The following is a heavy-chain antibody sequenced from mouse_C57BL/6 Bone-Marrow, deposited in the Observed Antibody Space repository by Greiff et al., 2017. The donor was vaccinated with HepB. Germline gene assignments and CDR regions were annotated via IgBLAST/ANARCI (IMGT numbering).Heavy chain of an antibody. CDR3: ARYYYARNDFDY. CDR1: GYAFSSSW. CDR2: IYPGDGDT. J-gene: IGHJ2*01. V-gene: IGHV1-82*01. D-gene: IGHD1-1*01. Sequence: QVQLQQSGPELVKPGASVKISCKASGYAFSSSWMNWVKQRPGKGLEWIGRIYPGDGDTNYNGKFKGKATLTADKSSSTAYMQLSSLTSEDSAVYFCARYYYARNDFDYWGQGTTLTVSS.